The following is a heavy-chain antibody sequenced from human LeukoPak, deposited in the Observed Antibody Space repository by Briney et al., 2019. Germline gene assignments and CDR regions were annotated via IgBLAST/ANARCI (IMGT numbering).Heavy chain of an antibody. CDR2: IFYNEGT. D-gene: IGHD2-2*01. CDR1: GDSISSTNYY. Sequence: SETLSLTCTVSGDSISSTNYYWGWIRQPPGKGLEWIGYIFYNEGTSYNPSLKSRVTISVDTSNNQLSLRVNSVTAADTAMYYCVKSNSRYQPWTLDIWGRGTMVTVSS. CDR3: VKSNSRYQPWTLDI. V-gene: IGHV4-61*05. J-gene: IGHJ3*02.